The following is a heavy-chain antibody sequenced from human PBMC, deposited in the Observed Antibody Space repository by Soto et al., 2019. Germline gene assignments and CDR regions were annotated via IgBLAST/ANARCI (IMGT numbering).Heavy chain of an antibody. D-gene: IGHD4-4*01. CDR2: ISSSGGNT. V-gene: IGHV3-23*01. J-gene: IGHJ4*02. CDR3: AKEVPWLGLHVSVYFDQ. CDR1: GFDFSSSA. Sequence: EARLLESGGGLEQPGGSLRLSCVASGFDFSSSAMSWVRQAPGEGLEWVSAISSSGGNTYYADSVKGRFAISRDNSKDTLYLQLNSLRAEDTAVYFCAKEVPWLGLHVSVYFDQWVQGTLVTVSS.